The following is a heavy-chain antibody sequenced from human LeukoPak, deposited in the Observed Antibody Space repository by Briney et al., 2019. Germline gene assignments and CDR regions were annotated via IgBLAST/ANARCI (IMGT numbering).Heavy chain of an antibody. CDR1: GFTFSTYW. V-gene: IGHV3-74*01. Sequence: PGGSQRLSCAASGFTFSTYWMNWVRQAPGKGLVWVSRIRSDGKSTSYTDSVRGRFTISRDNAKNTLYLQMNGLRDEDTAVYYCATEVASWFDPWGQGTLVTVSS. CDR3: ATEVASWFDP. CDR2: IRSDGKST. D-gene: IGHD2-15*01. J-gene: IGHJ5*02.